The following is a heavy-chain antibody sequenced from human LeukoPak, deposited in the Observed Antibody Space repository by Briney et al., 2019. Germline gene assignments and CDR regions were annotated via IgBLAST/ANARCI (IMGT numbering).Heavy chain of an antibody. CDR1: GFTFSSYS. Sequence: GGSLRLSCAASGFTFSSYSMTWVRQAPGKGLEWVSYISSSSSTIYYADSVKGRFTISRDNAKNSLYLQMNSLRDEDTAVYYCARVPTIAVAGREYYYYGMDVWGQGTTVTVSS. D-gene: IGHD6-19*01. J-gene: IGHJ6*02. V-gene: IGHV3-48*02. CDR2: ISSSSSTI. CDR3: ARVPTIAVAGREYYYYGMDV.